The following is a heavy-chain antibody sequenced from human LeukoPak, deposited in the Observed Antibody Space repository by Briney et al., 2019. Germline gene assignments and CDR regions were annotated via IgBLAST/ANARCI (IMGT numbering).Heavy chain of an antibody. CDR1: GFTFGGHW. D-gene: IGHD2-8*01. Sequence: GGSLRLSCAASGFTFGGHWMNWVRQAPGRGLEWVANIKYDGSEKYYVDSVKGRFTISRDDAKNSLSLQMNSVRAEDTAVYYCAYTNNLKYWGQGTLVTVSS. CDR2: IKYDGSEK. CDR3: AYTNNLKY. J-gene: IGHJ4*02. V-gene: IGHV3-7*01.